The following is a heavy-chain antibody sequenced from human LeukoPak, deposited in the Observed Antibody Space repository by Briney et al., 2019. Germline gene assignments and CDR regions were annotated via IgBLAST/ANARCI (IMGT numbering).Heavy chain of an antibody. CDR3: ARGRKVVVKVRGIDY. V-gene: IGHV1-46*01. Sequence: ASVKVSCKASGYTFTSYYMHWVRQAPGQGLEWMGIINPSGGSTSYAQKFQGRVTMTRDTSTSTVYMELGSLRSEDTAVYYCARGRKVVVKVRGIDYWGQGTLVTVSS. CDR1: GYTFTSYY. D-gene: IGHD3-22*01. J-gene: IGHJ4*02. CDR2: INPSGGST.